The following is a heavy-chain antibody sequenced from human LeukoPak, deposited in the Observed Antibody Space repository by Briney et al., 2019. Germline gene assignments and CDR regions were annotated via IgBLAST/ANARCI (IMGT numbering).Heavy chain of an antibody. Sequence: SETLSLTCTVSGGSISSSSYFWGWIRQPPGKGLDWIGSIYYSGITYYNPSLKSRVTISVDTSKNQFSLKLSSVTAADTAVYYCARLPNYYYYYYMDVWGKGTTVTISS. V-gene: IGHV4-39*07. CDR3: ARLPNYYYYYYMDV. CDR2: IYYSGIT. J-gene: IGHJ6*03. CDR1: GGSISSSSYF.